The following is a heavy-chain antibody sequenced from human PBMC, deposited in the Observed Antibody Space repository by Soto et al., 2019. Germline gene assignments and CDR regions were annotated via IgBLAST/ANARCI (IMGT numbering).Heavy chain of an antibody. J-gene: IGHJ3*02. CDR1: GFTFSSYA. CDR2: ISSGGGNT. CDR3: AKEKAAPGGAFDI. D-gene: IGHD6-13*01. Sequence: EVQLLESGGGLVQPGGALRLSCASSGFTFSSYAISWVRQAPGKGLEWVSAISSGGGNTYYADSVKGRFTISRDNSKNTLYLQMNSLRAEDTAVYYCAKEKAAPGGAFDIWGQGTMVTVSS. V-gene: IGHV3-23*01.